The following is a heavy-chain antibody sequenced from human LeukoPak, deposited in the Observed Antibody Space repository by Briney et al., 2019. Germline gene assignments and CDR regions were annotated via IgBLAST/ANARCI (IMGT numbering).Heavy chain of an antibody. CDR2: ISYDGSNK. CDR3: ARDRDYDILTGYPYLIDY. Sequence: PGGSLRLSCAASGFTFSSYAMRWVRQAPGKGLEWVAVISYDGSNKYYADSVKGRFTISRDNSKITLYLQMNSLRAEDTAVYYCARDRDYDILTGYPYLIDYWGQGTLVTVSS. J-gene: IGHJ4*02. V-gene: IGHV3-30*04. CDR1: GFTFSSYA. D-gene: IGHD3-9*01.